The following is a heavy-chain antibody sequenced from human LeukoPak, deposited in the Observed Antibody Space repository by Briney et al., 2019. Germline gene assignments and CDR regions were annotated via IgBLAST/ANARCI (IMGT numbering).Heavy chain of an antibody. V-gene: IGHV3-7*01. CDR3: ARGEDGYDATSHYYYYMDV. CDR2: IKEDGSEK. D-gene: IGHD5-12*01. CDR1: GFTFSSYW. J-gene: IGHJ6*03. Sequence: PGGSLRLSCAASGFTFSSYWMSWVRQTPGKGLEWVANIKEDGSEKNYVDSVKGRYTISRDNAKNSLYLQMNSLSVEDTAVYYCARGEDGYDATSHYYYYMDVWGKGTTVIVSS.